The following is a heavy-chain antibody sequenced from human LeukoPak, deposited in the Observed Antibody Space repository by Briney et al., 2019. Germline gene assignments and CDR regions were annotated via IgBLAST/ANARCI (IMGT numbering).Heavy chain of an antibody. CDR3: ARLPTVTYYFDY. CDR1: GFSLSTSGVG. V-gene: IGHV2-5*01. J-gene: IGHJ4*02. CDR2: IYWNDDK. D-gene: IGHD4-11*01. Sequence: SGPTLVNPTQTLTLTCTFSGFSLSTSGVGVGWIRQPPGKALEWLALIYWNDDKRYSPSLKSRLTITKDTSKNQVVLTMTNMDPVDTATYYCARLPTVTYYFDYWGQGTLVTVSA.